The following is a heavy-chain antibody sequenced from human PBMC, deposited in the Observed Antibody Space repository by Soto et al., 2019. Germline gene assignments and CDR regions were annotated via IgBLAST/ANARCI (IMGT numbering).Heavy chain of an antibody. Sequence: PXETLSLTCAVSNCSISNGDYYWIWVRQSPGKGLESIGYIYFTGTTYYNPSLQSRLSISVDRSKNQMSLRLTSVTAADTAVYYCARLYWSYYASSGYLDQWGQGTLVTVSS. J-gene: IGHJ1*01. V-gene: IGHV4-30-4*01. CDR1: NCSISNGDYY. CDR3: ARLYWSYYASSGYLDQ. D-gene: IGHD3-22*01. CDR2: IYFTGTT.